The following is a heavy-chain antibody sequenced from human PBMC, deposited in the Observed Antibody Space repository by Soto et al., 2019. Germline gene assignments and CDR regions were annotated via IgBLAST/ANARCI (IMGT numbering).Heavy chain of an antibody. J-gene: IGHJ4*02. Sequence: QLQLQESGPGLVKPSETLSLTCTVSGGSISISSYYWGWIRQPPGKGLEWMGSIYYSGSTYYNPSLKSRVTISVDTSKNQFSLKLSSVTAADTAVYYCARHVRSSSWYLGYWGQGTLVTVSS. D-gene: IGHD6-13*01. CDR2: IYYSGST. V-gene: IGHV4-39*01. CDR3: ARHVRSSSWYLGY. CDR1: GGSISISSYY.